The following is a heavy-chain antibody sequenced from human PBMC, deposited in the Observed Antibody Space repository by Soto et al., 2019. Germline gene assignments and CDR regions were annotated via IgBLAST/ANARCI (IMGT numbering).Heavy chain of an antibody. CDR3: AKEIAVAGDLDY. CDR1: GFAFSYYG. V-gene: IGHV3-30*18. CDR2: ISSDGMTT. D-gene: IGHD6-19*01. J-gene: IGHJ4*01. Sequence: GGSLRLSCVAPGFAFSYYGIHWVRQAPGKGLEWVGVISSDGMTTYYADSVKGRFTISRDNSKNTLFLQMDSLRPDDTAVYYCAKEIAVAGDLDYWGHGTLVTVSS.